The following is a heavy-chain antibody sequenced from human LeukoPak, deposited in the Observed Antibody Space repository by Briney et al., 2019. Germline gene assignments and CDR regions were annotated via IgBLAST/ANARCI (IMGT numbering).Heavy chain of an antibody. Sequence: PGGSLRLSCAASGFTFSSYAMHWVRQAPGKGLEGVAVISYDGSNKYYADSVKGRFTISRDNSKNTLYLQMNSLRAEDAAVYYCASCTNFWSGYYTGYVEDCWGQGKLVTVSS. CDR2: ISYDGSNK. V-gene: IGHV3-30*14. CDR3: ASCTNFWSGYYTGYVEDC. D-gene: IGHD3-3*01. CDR1: GFTFSSYA. J-gene: IGHJ4*02.